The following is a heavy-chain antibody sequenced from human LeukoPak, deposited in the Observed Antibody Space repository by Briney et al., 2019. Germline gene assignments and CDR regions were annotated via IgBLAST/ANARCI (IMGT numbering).Heavy chain of an antibody. CDR2: MNPNSGNT. V-gene: IGHV1-8*01. Sequence: GASVKVSCKASGYTFTSYDINWVRQATGQGLEWMGWMNPNSGNTGYAQKFQGRVTMTRNTSICTAYMELSSLRSEDTAVYYCARCGYSYGDYYYYYYYMDVWGKGTTVTVSS. D-gene: IGHD5-18*01. J-gene: IGHJ6*03. CDR3: ARCGYSYGDYYYYYYYMDV. CDR1: GYTFTSYD.